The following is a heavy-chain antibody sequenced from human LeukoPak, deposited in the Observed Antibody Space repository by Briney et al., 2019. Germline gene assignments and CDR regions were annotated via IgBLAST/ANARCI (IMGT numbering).Heavy chain of an antibody. J-gene: IGHJ4*02. CDR1: GFSFSSHW. Sequence: PGGSLRLSCAASGFSFSSHWMTWVRQAPGKGLEWVAHIKPDGSKTTYVESVKGRFTISRDNAKNSLFLQMISLRVEDTAVYYCAKDFSYYDSSGSGPDYWGQGTLVTVSS. CDR3: AKDFSYYDSSGSGPDY. CDR2: IKPDGSKT. D-gene: IGHD3-22*01. V-gene: IGHV3-7*01.